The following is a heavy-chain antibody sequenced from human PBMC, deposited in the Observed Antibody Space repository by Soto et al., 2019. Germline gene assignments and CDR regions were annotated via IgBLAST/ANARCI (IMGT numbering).Heavy chain of an antibody. V-gene: IGHV3-66*01. D-gene: IGHD3-10*01. Sequence: GGSLRLSCAASGFTVSSNYMSWVRQAPGKGLEWVSAIYSGGSTYYADSVKGRFTISRDNSRNTPYLQMNSLRAEDTAVYYCARDGELWGAFDYWGQGTLVTVSS. CDR2: IYSGGST. CDR3: ARDGELWGAFDY. J-gene: IGHJ4*02. CDR1: GFTVSSNY.